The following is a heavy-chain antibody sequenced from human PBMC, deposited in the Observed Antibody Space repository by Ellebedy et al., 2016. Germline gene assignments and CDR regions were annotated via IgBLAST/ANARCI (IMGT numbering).Heavy chain of an antibody. Sequence: SETLSLTXAVYGGSFSGYYWSWIRQHPGKGLEWIGYIYYSGSTYYNPSLKSRVTISVDTSKNQFSLKLSSVTAADTAVYYCASCTPYYYYMDVWGKGTTVTVSS. J-gene: IGHJ6*03. V-gene: IGHV4-31*11. CDR2: IYYSGST. CDR1: GGSFSGYY. CDR3: ASCTPYYYYMDV. D-gene: IGHD2-8*01.